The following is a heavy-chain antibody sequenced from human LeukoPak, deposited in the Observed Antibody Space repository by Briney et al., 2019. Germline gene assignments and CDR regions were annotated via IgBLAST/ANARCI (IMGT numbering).Heavy chain of an antibody. V-gene: IGHV4-59*12. CDR3: AGGYSYGLNYFDY. D-gene: IGHD5-18*01. CDR2: IYYSGST. J-gene: IGHJ4*02. Sequence: SETLSLTCNVSGGSISSNSWSWIRQPPGKGLEWIGYIYYSGSTNYNPSLKSRVTISVDTSKNQLSLKLSSVTAADTAVYYCAGGYSYGLNYFDYWGQGALVTVSS. CDR1: GGSISSNS.